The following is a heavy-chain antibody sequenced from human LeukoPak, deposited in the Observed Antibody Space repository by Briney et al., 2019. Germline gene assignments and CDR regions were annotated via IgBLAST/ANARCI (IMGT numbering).Heavy chain of an antibody. CDR1: GGSISSSNW. J-gene: IGHJ4*02. CDR2: IYHSGST. Sequence: SETLSLTCAVSGGSISSSNWWSWVRQPPGKGLEWIGEIYHSGSTNYNPSLKSRVTISVDKSKNQFSLKLSSVTAADTAVYYCARGGAPIVGAPAERFNYRGQGTLVTVSS. V-gene: IGHV4-4*02. CDR3: ARGGAPIVGAPAERFNY. D-gene: IGHD1-26*01.